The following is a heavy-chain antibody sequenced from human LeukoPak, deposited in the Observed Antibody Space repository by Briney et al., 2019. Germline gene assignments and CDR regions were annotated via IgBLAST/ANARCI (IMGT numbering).Heavy chain of an antibody. CDR3: ARPQWLAHDAFDI. Sequence: GASVKVSCKASGYTFTSYAMNWVRQAPGQGLEWMGWINTNTGNPTYTRGFTGRFVFSLDTSVSTAYLQISSLKPEDTAVYYCARPQWLAHDAFDIWGQGTVVTVSS. V-gene: IGHV7-4-1*02. CDR2: INTNTGNP. D-gene: IGHD6-19*01. J-gene: IGHJ3*02. CDR1: GYTFTSYA.